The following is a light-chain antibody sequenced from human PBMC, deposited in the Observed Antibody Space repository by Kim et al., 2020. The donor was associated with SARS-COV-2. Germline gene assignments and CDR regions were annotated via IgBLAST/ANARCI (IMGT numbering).Light chain of an antibody. CDR1: KLGDKY. Sequence: SGSPGQTASITCSGDKLGDKYACWYQQKPGQSPVLVIYQDSKRPSGIPERFSGSNSGNTATLTISGTQAMYEADYYCQAWDSSLRVFGGGTQLTVL. CDR2: QDS. CDR3: QAWDSSLRV. V-gene: IGLV3-1*01. J-gene: IGLJ3*02.